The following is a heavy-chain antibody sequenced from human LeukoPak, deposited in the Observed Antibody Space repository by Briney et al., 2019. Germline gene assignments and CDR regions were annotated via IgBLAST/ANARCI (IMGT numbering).Heavy chain of an antibody. V-gene: IGHV1-69*13. J-gene: IGHJ4*02. CDR3: AREAPITGTYDY. CDR2: IIPIFGTA. Sequence: GASVKVSCKATGGTFSSSAISWVRQAPGQGLEWMGGIIPIFGTANYAQKFQGRVTITADESTSTAYMELSSLRSEDTAVYYCAREAPITGTYDYWGQGTLVTVSS. CDR1: GGTFSSSA. D-gene: IGHD1/OR15-1a*01.